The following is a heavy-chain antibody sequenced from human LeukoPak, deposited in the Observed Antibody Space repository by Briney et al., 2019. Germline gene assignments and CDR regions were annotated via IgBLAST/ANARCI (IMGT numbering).Heavy chain of an antibody. J-gene: IGHJ4*02. V-gene: IGHV4-34*01. CDR3: ARTGDRGYFDY. CDR2: INHSGST. D-gene: IGHD7-27*01. CDR1: GGSFSGYY. Sequence: PSETLSLTCAVYGGSFSGYYWSWIRQPPGKGLEWIGEINHSGSTNYNPSLKSRVTISVDTSKNQFSLKLSSVTAADTAVYYCARTGDRGYFDYWGQGTLVTVSS.